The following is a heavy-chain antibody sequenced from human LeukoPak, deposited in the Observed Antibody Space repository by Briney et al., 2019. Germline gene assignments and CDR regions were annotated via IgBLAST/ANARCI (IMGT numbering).Heavy chain of an antibody. CDR1: GYTFTGYY. CDR3: ARVFRGYYGSGSYYNASYNWFDP. Sequence: ASVKVSCKASGYTFTGYYMHWGRQAPGQGLEWMGWINPNSGGTNYAQKFQGRVTMTRDTSISTAYMELSRLRSDDTAVYYCARVFRGYYGSGSYYNASYNWFDPWGQGTLVTVSS. CDR2: INPNSGGT. J-gene: IGHJ5*02. V-gene: IGHV1-2*02. D-gene: IGHD3-10*01.